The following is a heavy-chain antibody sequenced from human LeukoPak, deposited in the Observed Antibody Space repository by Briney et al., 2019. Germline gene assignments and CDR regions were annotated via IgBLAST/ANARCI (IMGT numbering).Heavy chain of an antibody. Sequence: GGSLRLSCAASGFTFSSYAMSCVRQAPGKGLEWVSAISGSGGSTYYADSVKGRFTISRDNSKNTLYLQMNSLRAEDTAVYYCAKVSAMVRGVLYGMDVWGQGTTVAVSS. J-gene: IGHJ6*02. CDR3: AKVSAMVRGVLYGMDV. V-gene: IGHV3-23*01. CDR2: ISGSGGST. CDR1: GFTFSSYA. D-gene: IGHD3-10*01.